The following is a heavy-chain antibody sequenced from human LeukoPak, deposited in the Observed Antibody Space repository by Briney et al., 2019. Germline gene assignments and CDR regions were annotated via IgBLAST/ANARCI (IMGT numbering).Heavy chain of an antibody. V-gene: IGHV3-30*18. D-gene: IGHD4-17*01. CDR2: ISYDGSNK. CDR3: AKDFDYGDYFDY. CDR1: GFTFSSHG. J-gene: IGHJ4*02. Sequence: PGSSLRLSCAASGFTFSSHGMHWVRQAPGKGLEGVAVISYDGSNKYYADSVKGRFTISRDNSKNTLYLQMNSLRAEDTAVYYCAKDFDYGDYFDYWGQGTLVTVSS.